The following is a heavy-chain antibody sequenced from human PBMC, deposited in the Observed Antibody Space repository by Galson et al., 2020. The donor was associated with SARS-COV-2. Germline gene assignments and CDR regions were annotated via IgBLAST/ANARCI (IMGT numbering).Heavy chain of an antibody. CDR3: ARVTYGIAVAGTVRIAWFDP. J-gene: IGHJ5*02. D-gene: IGHD6-19*01. CDR2: IYHSGST. Sequence: SETLSLTCAVSGYSIRSGYYWGWIRQPPGKGLEWIGSIYHSGSTYYNPSLKSRVTISVDTSKTQFSLKLSSVTAADTAVYYCARVTYGIAVAGTVRIAWFDPWGQGTLVTVSS. CDR1: GYSIRSGYY. V-gene: IGHV4-38-2*01.